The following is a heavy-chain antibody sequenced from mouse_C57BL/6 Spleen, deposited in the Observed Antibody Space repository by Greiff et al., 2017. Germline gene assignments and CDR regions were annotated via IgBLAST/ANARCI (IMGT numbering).Heavy chain of an antibody. CDR1: GYTFTSYW. V-gene: IGHV1-59*01. D-gene: IGHD2-1*01. Sequence: QVQLQQPGAELVRPGTSVKLSCKASGYTFTSYWLHWVKQRPGQGLEWIGVIDPSDSYTKYNQKFKGTATLTVNTSSIPAYMQHCRLTSQDSAVYYCSRSGYDGNEGAMAYWGQGTSVTVSS. J-gene: IGHJ4*01. CDR2: IDPSDSYT. CDR3: SRSGYDGNEGAMAY.